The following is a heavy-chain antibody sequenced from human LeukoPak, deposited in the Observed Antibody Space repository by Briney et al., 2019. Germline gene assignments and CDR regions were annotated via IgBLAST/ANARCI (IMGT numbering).Heavy chain of an antibody. D-gene: IGHD2-2*02. J-gene: IGHJ4*02. V-gene: IGHV3-74*01. CDR3: ARGGCSSTSCYILDY. CDR2: INSDRSST. Sequence: GESLKISCAASGFTLSSYWMHWVRQAPGKGLVWVSRINSDRSSTTYADSVKGRLTISRDNTKNTLYLQMYSLRAEDTAVYYCARGGCSSTSCYILDYWGQGTLVTVSS. CDR1: GFTLSSYW.